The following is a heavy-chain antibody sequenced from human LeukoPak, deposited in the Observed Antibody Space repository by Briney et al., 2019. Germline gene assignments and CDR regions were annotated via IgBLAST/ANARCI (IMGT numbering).Heavy chain of an antibody. J-gene: IGHJ6*02. V-gene: IGHV1-69*13. CDR3: ARADWMGSSTSDYYYGMDV. D-gene: IGHD2-2*01. Sequence: ASVKVSCKASGGTFSSYAISWVRQAPGQGLEWMGGIIPIFGTANYAQKFQGRVTITADESTSTAYMELSSLRSEDTAVYYCARADWMGSSTSDYYYGMDVWGQGTTVTVSS. CDR1: GGTFSSYA. CDR2: IIPIFGTA.